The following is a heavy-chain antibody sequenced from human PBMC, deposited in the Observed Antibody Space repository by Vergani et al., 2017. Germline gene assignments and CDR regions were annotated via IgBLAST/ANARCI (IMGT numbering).Heavy chain of an antibody. CDR3: AKVGRSEVAGTFGAFDI. CDR2: ISSDGSNK. CDR1: VFTFSTYG. V-gene: IGHV3-30*18. D-gene: IGHD6-19*01. J-gene: IGHJ3*02. Sequence: QVQLVESGGGVVQPGRSLRLSCAASVFTFSTYGMHWVRQAPGKGLEWVALISSDGSNKYYADSVKGRFTISRDNSKNTLFLHMNSLRPEDTAVYYCAKVGRSEVAGTFGAFDIWGQGTMVTVSS.